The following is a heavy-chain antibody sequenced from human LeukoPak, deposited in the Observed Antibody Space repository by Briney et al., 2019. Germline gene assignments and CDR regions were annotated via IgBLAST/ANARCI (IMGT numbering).Heavy chain of an antibody. CDR1: GGTFSSYA. CDR3: ARGEAVAGSYNYYYYYYMDV. Sequence: ASVKVSCKASGGTFSSYAISWVRQAPGQGLEWMGGIIPIFGTANYAQKFQGRVTITADESTSTAYMELSSLRSEDTAVYYCARGEAVAGSYNYYYYYYMDVWGKGTTVTISS. J-gene: IGHJ6*03. CDR2: IIPIFGTA. V-gene: IGHV1-69*13. D-gene: IGHD6-19*01.